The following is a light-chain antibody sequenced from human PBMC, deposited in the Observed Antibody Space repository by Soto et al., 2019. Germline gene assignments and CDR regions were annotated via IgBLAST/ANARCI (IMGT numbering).Light chain of an antibody. CDR1: QDISND. V-gene: IGKV1-33*01. CDR3: QQCDSLPLT. CDR2: GAS. Sequence: EIELTQSQSSLSASVGARVTLTWQARQDISNDLNWYQQNVGKAPKLLIYGASNLETGVPLRFSGSGSGTEFNFTISSLQPEDIAVYFCQQCDSLPLTFGGGTKVDIK. J-gene: IGKJ4*01.